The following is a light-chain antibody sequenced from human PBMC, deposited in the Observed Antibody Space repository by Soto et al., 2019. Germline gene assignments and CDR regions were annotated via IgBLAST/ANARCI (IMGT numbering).Light chain of an antibody. CDR1: WSLLHTNGNNY. CDR2: LGS. Sequence: VITQSPLSLCGSPGYLAAISCRSIWSLLHTNGNNYLHWYLQKPGLSPQLLIYLGSNRASGVPDRFSGSGSGTDFTLKISRVEAEDVGVYYCMQALQTPSTFGKGTKVDIK. V-gene: IGKV2-28*01. J-gene: IGKJ1*01. CDR3: MQALQTPST.